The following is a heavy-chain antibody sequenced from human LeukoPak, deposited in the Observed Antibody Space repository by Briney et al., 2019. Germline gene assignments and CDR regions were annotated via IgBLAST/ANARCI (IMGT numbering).Heavy chain of an antibody. J-gene: IGHJ5*02. Sequence: SETLSLTCTVSGGSISSSSYYWGWIRQPPGKGLEWIGSIYYSGSTYYNPSLKSRVTISVDTSKNQFSLKLSSVTAADTAVYYCARSGGPSEDWFDPWGQGTLVTVSS. CDR1: GGSISSSSYY. CDR3: ARSGGPSEDWFDP. CDR2: IYYSGST. D-gene: IGHD3-10*01. V-gene: IGHV4-39*07.